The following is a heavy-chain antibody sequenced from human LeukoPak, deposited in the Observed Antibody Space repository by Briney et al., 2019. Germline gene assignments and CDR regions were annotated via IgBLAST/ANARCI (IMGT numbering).Heavy chain of an antibody. CDR1: GSTFTSYA. J-gene: IGHJ4*02. CDR2: INAGNGNT. CDR3: ARGTGYSYGYGFDY. D-gene: IGHD5-18*01. Sequence: ASVKVSCKASGSTFTSYAMHWVRQAPGQRLEWMGWINAGNGNTKYSQKFQGRVTITRDTSASTAYMELSSLRSEDTAVYYCARGTGYSYGYGFDYWGQGTLVTVSS. V-gene: IGHV1-3*01.